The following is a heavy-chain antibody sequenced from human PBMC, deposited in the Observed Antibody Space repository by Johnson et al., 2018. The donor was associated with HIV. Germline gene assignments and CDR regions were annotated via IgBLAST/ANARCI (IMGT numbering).Heavy chain of an antibody. J-gene: IGHJ3*02. Sequence: QVQLVESGGGVVQPGGSLRLSCAASGFTFSSYGMHWVRQAPGKGLEWVAFIRYDGGNKYYADSVKGRFTISRDNSKNTLYLQMNSLRAEDTAVYYCAKDGIDRERRRYFDWLLLNAFDIWGQGTMVTVSS. CDR2: IRYDGGNK. CDR1: GFTFSSYG. V-gene: IGHV3-30*02. D-gene: IGHD3-9*01. CDR3: AKDGIDRERRRYFDWLLLNAFDI.